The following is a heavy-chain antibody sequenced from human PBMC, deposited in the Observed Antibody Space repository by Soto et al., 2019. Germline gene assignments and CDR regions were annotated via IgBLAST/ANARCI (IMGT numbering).Heavy chain of an antibody. D-gene: IGHD2-15*01. J-gene: IGHJ3*01. Sequence: VPLLESGGGLVQPGGSLRLSCAASGFSFNNHAMTWVRQAPGNGLEWVSGISGSGSTTHYADYAMGRFTVSRDSSKDTLYLRMTTQGPEAAAVYYCVMCRLMLTIVVCGACDFGGLGTTVTVSS. CDR3: VMCRLMLTIVVCGACDF. CDR1: GFSFNNHA. V-gene: IGHV3-23*01. CDR2: ISGSGSTT.